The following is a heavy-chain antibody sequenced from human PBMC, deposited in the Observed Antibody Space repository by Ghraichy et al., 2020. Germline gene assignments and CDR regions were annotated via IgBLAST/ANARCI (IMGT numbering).Heavy chain of an antibody. J-gene: IGHJ6*02. CDR2: ISYDGSNK. CDR3: ARAEPYGSGSPYYYYGMDV. CDR1: GFTFSSYA. D-gene: IGHD3-10*01. V-gene: IGHV3-30-3*01. Sequence: GGSLNISCAASGFTFSSYAMHWVRQAPGKGLEWVAVISYDGSNKYYADSVKGRFTISRDNSKNTLYLQMNSLRAEDTAVYYCARAEPYGSGSPYYYYGMDVWGQGTTVTVSS.